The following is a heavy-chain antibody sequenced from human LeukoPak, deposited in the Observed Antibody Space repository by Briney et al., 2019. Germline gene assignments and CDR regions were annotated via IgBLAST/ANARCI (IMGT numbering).Heavy chain of an antibody. Sequence: SETLSLTCTVSGGSISSGGYYWSWIRQHPGKCLGWIGYIYYSGSTYYNPSLKSRVTISVDTSKNQFSLKLSSVTAADTAVYYCARGSGGMYSSSFPYFDYWGQGTLVTVSS. J-gene: IGHJ4*02. CDR3: ARGSGGMYSSSFPYFDY. D-gene: IGHD6-13*01. CDR1: GGSISSGGYY. CDR2: IYYSGST. V-gene: IGHV4-31*03.